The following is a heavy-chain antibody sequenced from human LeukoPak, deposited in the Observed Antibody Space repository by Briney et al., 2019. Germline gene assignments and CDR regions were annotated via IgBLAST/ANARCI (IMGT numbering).Heavy chain of an antibody. D-gene: IGHD1-7*01. CDR3: ARLPQYNWNYDY. V-gene: IGHV4-39*01. CDR2: IYYSGST. CDR1: GGSISSSSYY. Sequence: SETLSLTCTVSGGSISSSSYYWGWIRQPPGKGLEWIGSIYYSGSTYYNPSLESRVTISVDTSKNQFSLKLSSVTAADTAVYYCARLPQYNWNYDYWGQGTLVTVSS. J-gene: IGHJ4*02.